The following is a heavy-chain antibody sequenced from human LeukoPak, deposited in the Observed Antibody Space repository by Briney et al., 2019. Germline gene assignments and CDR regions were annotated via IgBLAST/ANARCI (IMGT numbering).Heavy chain of an antibody. J-gene: IGHJ3*02. Sequence: GESLKISCKGSGYGFTSYWIGWVRQMPGKRLERMWIIYPGDSDTRYSPSFQGQVTISADKSISTAYLQWSSLKASDTAMYYCARRRYCGGDCYDRAFDIWGQGTMVTVSS. CDR2: IYPGDSDT. V-gene: IGHV5-51*01. CDR1: GYGFTSYW. D-gene: IGHD2-21*02. CDR3: ARRRYCGGDCYDRAFDI.